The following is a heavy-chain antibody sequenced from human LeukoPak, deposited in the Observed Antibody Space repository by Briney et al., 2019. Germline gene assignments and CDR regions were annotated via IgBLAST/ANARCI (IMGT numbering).Heavy chain of an antibody. Sequence: GGSLRLSRAASGFTFSTYGIHWVRQAPDKGLEGVAFILYDGSNTYYPDSVKGRFTISRDNSKNTLYLQMDSLRAEDTAVYYCAKALYRSSPTFDYWGQGTLVTVSS. J-gene: IGHJ4*02. CDR1: GFTFSTYG. D-gene: IGHD6-13*01. V-gene: IGHV3-30*02. CDR3: AKALYRSSPTFDY. CDR2: ILYDGSNT.